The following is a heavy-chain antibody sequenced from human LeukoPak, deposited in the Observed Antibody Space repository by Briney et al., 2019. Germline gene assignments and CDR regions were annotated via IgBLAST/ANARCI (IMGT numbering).Heavy chain of an antibody. J-gene: IGHJ4*02. V-gene: IGHV3-23*01. CDR3: ARGPPRGKGCFDY. CDR1: GFTFSSYA. Sequence: PTGGSLRLSCAASGFTFSSYAMSWVRQAPGKGLEWVSAISHTGSDTYYADSVKDRFSISRDNSKNTLYLQMNSLRAEDTAVYYCARGPPRGKGCFDYWGQGTLVTVSS. CDR2: ISHTGSDT.